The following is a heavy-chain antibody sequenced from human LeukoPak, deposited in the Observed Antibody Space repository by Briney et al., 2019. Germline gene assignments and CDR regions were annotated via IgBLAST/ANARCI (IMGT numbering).Heavy chain of an antibody. D-gene: IGHD3-10*01. CDR2: ISYDGSNK. J-gene: IGHJ5*02. CDR1: GFTFSSYA. CDR3: ARDYGGDGFDP. V-gene: IGHV3-30*14. Sequence: PGRSLRLSCAASGFTFSSYAMHWVRQAPGKGLEWVAVISYDGSNKYYADSVKGRSTISRDNSKNTLYLQMNSLRAEDTAVYYCARDYGGDGFDPWGQGTLVTVSS.